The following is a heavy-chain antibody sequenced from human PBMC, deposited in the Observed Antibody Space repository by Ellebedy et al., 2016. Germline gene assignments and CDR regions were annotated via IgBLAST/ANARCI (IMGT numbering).Heavy chain of an antibody. V-gene: IGHV1-2*02. J-gene: IGHJ6*03. Sequence: ASVKVSCXASGYTFTGYYMHWVRQAPGQGLEWMGWINPNSGGTNYAQKFQGRVTMTRDSSISTVYMELSRLRSDDTAVYYCARYSSSSGYYYYMDVWGKGTTVTVSS. CDR2: INPNSGGT. D-gene: IGHD6-6*01. CDR1: GYTFTGYY. CDR3: ARYSSSSGYYYYMDV.